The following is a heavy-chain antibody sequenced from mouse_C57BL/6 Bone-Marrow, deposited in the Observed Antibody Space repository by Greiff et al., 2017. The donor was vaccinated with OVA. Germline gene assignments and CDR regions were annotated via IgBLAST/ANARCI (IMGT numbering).Heavy chain of an antibody. Sequence: QVQLQQPGAELVMPGASVKLSCKASGYTFTSYWMHWVKQRPGQGLEWIREIDPSDSYTNYNQKFKGKSTLTVDKSSSTAYMQLSSLTSEDSAVYYCARATVVATNDYWGQGTTLTVSS. CDR3: ARATVVATNDY. CDR2: IDPSDSYT. J-gene: IGHJ2*01. CDR1: GYTFTSYW. V-gene: IGHV1-69*01. D-gene: IGHD1-1*01.